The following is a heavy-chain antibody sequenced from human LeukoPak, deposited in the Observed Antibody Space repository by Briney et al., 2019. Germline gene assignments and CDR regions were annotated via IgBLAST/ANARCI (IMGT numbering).Heavy chain of an antibody. V-gene: IGHV4-34*01. CDR1: GGSFRGYY. Sequence: SETLSLTCAVYGGSFRGYYWTGIRQPPGKGRGWIGEINHSGSTNYDPSLKSRVTISVDTSRNQFSLKLTSVTAADTAIHFCARETAAAGSFIAIHDFWGQGTLVTVSS. D-gene: IGHD6-13*01. CDR3: ARETAAAGSFIAIHDF. J-gene: IGHJ4*02. CDR2: INHSGST.